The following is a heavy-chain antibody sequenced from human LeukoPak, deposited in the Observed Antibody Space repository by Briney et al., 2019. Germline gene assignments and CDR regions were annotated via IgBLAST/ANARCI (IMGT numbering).Heavy chain of an antibody. CDR2: ISSSSSYI. Sequence: GGSLRLSCAASGFTFSSYSMNWVRQAPGKGLEWVSSISSSSSYIYYADSVKGRFTISRDNAKKSLYLQMNSLRAEDTAVYYCARDRSSRPRDGDDAFDIWGQGTMVTVSS. J-gene: IGHJ3*02. CDR1: GFTFSSYS. V-gene: IGHV3-21*01. CDR3: ARDRSSRPRDGDDAFDI. D-gene: IGHD3-10*01.